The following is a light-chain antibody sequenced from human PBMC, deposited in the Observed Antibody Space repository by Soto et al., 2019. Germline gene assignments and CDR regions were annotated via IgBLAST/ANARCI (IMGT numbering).Light chain of an antibody. J-gene: IGKJ4*01. CDR3: QQYSSSPLT. CDR1: QGVFYSSNNKNY. V-gene: IGKV4-1*01. CDR2: WAS. Sequence: DIVMTQSPDSLAVSLGERATINCRSSQGVFYSSNNKNYLAWYQQKPGQPPKLLIYWASARESGVPDRFSGSGSGTDFTLTISSLQAEDVAVYYCQQYSSSPLTFGGGTKVELK.